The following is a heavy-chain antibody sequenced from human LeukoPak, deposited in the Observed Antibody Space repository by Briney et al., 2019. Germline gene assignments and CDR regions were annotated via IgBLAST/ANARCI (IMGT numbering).Heavy chain of an antibody. J-gene: IGHJ3*02. V-gene: IGHV6-1*01. D-gene: IGHD2-21*01. CDR2: TYYRSKWYN. CDR1: GDSVSSNSAA. CDR3: CHSLSARTGAFDI. Sequence: SQTLSLTCAISGDSVSSNSAAWNWIRQSPSRGLEWLGRTYYRSKWYNDYAVSVKSRITINPDTSKNQFSLQLDSVTPEDTAVYYCCHSLSARTGAFDIWGRGTGVTVSS.